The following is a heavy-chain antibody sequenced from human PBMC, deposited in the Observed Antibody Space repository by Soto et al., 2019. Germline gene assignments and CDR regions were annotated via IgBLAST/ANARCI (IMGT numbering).Heavy chain of an antibody. CDR1: GDSISSSGDY. CDR2: IYYSGTT. CDR3: ARVAY. Sequence: PSETLSLTCTVSGDSISSSGDYWGWIRQPPGKGLEWIASIYYSGTTYYNPSLKSRVTISVDTSKNQFSLFLQMNTLRPEDTAMYYCARVAYWGPGTQVTVSS. J-gene: IGHJ4*02. V-gene: IGHV4-39*07.